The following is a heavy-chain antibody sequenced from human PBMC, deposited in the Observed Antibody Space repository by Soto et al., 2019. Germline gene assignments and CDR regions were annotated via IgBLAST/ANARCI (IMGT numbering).Heavy chain of an antibody. V-gene: IGHV3-30-3*01. CDR3: ARDSYDYVWGSYRSPPDY. D-gene: IGHD3-16*02. CDR2: ISYDGSNK. CDR1: GFTFSSYA. J-gene: IGHJ4*02. Sequence: QVQLVESGGGVVQPVRSLRLSCAASGFTFSSYAMHWVRQAPGKGLEWVAVISYDGSNKYYADSVKGRFTISRDNSKNTLYLQMNSLRAEDTAVYYCARDSYDYVWGSYRSPPDYWGQGTLVTVSS.